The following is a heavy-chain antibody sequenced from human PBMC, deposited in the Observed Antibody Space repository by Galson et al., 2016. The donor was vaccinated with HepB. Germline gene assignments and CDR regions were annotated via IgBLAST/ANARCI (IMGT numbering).Heavy chain of an antibody. CDR1: GFTFSNYA. J-gene: IGHJ4*02. Sequence: SLRLSCAASGFTFSNYAMNWVRQTPGKGLEWVSTISDSGMTTHYADSVLGRFTTSRDNPKNTLYLQKYSRTAEDTAIYYCSKDSVARAYCNRDCYWGQGTLVTVSS. V-gene: IGHV3-23*01. D-gene: IGHD2-21*02. CDR3: SKDSVARAYCNRDCY. CDR2: ISDSGMTT.